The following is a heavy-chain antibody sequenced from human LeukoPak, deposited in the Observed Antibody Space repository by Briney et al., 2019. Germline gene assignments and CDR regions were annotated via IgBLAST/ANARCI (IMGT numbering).Heavy chain of an antibody. J-gene: IGHJ3*02. D-gene: IGHD3-3*01. V-gene: IGHV4-39*07. CDR3: ARAHPLRLHAFDI. CDR2: IYYSGST. Sequence: PSETLSLTCTVSGGSISSSSYYWDWIRQPPGKGLEWIGTIYYSGSTYYNPSLKSRVTISVDTSKNQFSLKLSSVTAADTAVYYCARAHPLRLHAFDIWGQGTMVTVSS. CDR1: GGSISSSSYY.